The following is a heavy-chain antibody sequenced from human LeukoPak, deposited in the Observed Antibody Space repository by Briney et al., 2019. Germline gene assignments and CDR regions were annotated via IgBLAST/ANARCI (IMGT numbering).Heavy chain of an antibody. CDR1: GGSISSYY. CDR2: IYYSGST. D-gene: IGHD6-19*01. Sequence: SETLSLTCTVSGGSISSYYWSWIRQPPGKGLERIGYIYYSGSTNYNPSLKSRVTISVDTSKNQFSLNLSSVTAADTAVYYCARHRGSGVLYYFDFWGQGALVTVSS. J-gene: IGHJ4*02. V-gene: IGHV4-59*08. CDR3: ARHRGSGVLYYFDF.